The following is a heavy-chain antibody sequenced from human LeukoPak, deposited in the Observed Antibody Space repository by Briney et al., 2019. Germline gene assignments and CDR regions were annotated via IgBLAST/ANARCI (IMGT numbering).Heavy chain of an antibody. CDR3: AGLSGWYRHAFDI. D-gene: IGHD6-19*01. Sequence: SETLSLTCAVYGGSFSGYYWSWIRQPPGKGLEWIGEINHSGSTNYNPSLESRVTISVDTSKNQFSLKLSSVTAADTAVYYCAGLSGWYRHAFDIWGQGTMVTVSS. CDR2: INHSGST. CDR1: GGSFSGYY. V-gene: IGHV4-34*01. J-gene: IGHJ3*02.